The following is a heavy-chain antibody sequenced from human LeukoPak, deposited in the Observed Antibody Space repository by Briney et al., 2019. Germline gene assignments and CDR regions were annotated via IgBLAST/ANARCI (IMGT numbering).Heavy chain of an antibody. Sequence: ASVKVSCKASGGTFSSYAISWVRQAPGQGLEWMGGTIPMFRTANYAQKFQGRVTITADESTSTAYMELSSLRSEDTAVYYCARRGGIGYYYDSSGYYSYFDYWGQGTLVTVSS. V-gene: IGHV1-69*13. CDR1: GGTFSSYA. J-gene: IGHJ4*02. CDR2: TIPMFRTA. CDR3: ARRGGIGYYYDSSGYYSYFDY. D-gene: IGHD3-22*01.